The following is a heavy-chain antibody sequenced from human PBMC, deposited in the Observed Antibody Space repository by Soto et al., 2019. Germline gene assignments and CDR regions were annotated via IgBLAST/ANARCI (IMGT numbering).Heavy chain of an antibody. CDR2: ISASGDGT. CDR1: GFTLTNYA. D-gene: IGHD1-26*01. Sequence: EVQLLESGGGLVQPGGSLRLSCAGSGFTLTNYAMRWVRQAPGKGLEWVAWISASGDGTSYADSVKGGFTTSKVSSKNTLWLEMNILRAEDSGVYHREGSWTWGQGTMVTVSS. J-gene: IGHJ3*01. CDR3: EGSWT. V-gene: IGHV3-23*01.